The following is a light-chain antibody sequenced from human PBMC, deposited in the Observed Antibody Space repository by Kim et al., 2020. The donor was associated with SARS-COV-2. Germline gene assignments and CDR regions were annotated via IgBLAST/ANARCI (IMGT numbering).Light chain of an antibody. CDR3: QQYGSSPYT. J-gene: IGKJ2*01. V-gene: IGKV3-20*01. CDR1: QSVSSNY. Sequence: LSPGERATLSCRASQSVSSNYLAWYQGKPGQAPRLLIFGASSRATGIPDRFSGSGSGSDFTLTISRLEPEDFAVYYCQQYGSSPYTFGQGTKLEI. CDR2: GAS.